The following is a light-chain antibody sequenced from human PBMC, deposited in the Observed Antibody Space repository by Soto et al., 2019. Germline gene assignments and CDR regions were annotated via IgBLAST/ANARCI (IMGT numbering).Light chain of an antibody. Sequence: EIVLKQSPATLSVSPGETATLSCRSSQSVSANLAWYQLKPGQAPRLLIYGATTSAAGFPGKFSGSGSGTEVTLTITGLKSEDPAVYYCQRYDNSPTFGPGTKVDIK. CDR2: GAT. CDR1: QSVSAN. CDR3: QRYDNSPT. V-gene: IGKV3-15*01. J-gene: IGKJ3*01.